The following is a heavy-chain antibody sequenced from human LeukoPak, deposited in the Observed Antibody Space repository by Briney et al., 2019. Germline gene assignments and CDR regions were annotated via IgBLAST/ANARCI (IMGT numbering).Heavy chain of an antibody. V-gene: IGHV3-23*01. CDR3: AKGSYYDSSGSFYFDY. CDR1: EFTFSSYA. CDR2: ISGSGDNT. Sequence: PGGSLRLSCAASEFTFSSYAMSWVRQAPGEGLEWVSGISGSGDNTYYADSVKGRFTISRDNSKNTLYVQVNSLGTEDTAAYYCAKGSYYDSSGSFYFDYWGQGTLVTVSS. J-gene: IGHJ4*02. D-gene: IGHD3-22*01.